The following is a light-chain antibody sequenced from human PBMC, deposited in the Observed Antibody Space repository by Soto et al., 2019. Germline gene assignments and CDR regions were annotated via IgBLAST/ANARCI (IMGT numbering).Light chain of an antibody. J-gene: IGKJ1*01. CDR2: WAS. CDR3: QQYYRPWT. CDR1: QSVLYSSNNKNY. Sequence: DIVMTPSPDSLAVSLGERATIKCKSSQSVLYSSNNKNYLAWYQQKPGQPPKLLIYWASTGESGVPDRFSGSGSGTDFTLTISSLQAEDVAVYYCQQYYRPWTFGQGTKVEIK. V-gene: IGKV4-1*01.